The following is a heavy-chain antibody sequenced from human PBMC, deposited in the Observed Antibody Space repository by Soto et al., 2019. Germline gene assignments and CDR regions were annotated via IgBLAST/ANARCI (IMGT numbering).Heavy chain of an antibody. CDR3: ARALVSAARTHNWFDS. V-gene: IGHV4-34*01. CDR2: INQSGST. D-gene: IGHD6-13*01. Sequence: SETLSLTCAVYGESFSGYYWTWIRQPPGKGLEWIGEINQSGSTKYSPSLKSRVSISVDTSKNQFSLKLSFVTAADTAVYYCARALVSAARTHNWFDSWGQGILVTVSS. CDR1: GESFSGYY. J-gene: IGHJ5*01.